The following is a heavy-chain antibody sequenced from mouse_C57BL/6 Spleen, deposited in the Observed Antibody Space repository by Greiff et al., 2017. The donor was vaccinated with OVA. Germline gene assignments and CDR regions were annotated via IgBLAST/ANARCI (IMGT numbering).Heavy chain of an antibody. V-gene: IGHV5-16*01. CDR3: ASYYDYDGFAY. D-gene: IGHD2-4*01. CDR1: GFTFSDYY. CDR2: INYDGSST. Sequence: EVQGVESGGGLVQPGRSLKLSCTASGFTFSDYYMPWVRQVPEKGLEWVANINYDGSSTYYLDSLKSRFIISRDNAKNILYLQMSSLKSEDTATYYCASYYDYDGFAYWGQGTLVTVSA. J-gene: IGHJ3*01.